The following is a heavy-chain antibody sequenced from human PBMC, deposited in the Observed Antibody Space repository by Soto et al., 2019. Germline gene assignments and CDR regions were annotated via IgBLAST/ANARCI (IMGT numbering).Heavy chain of an antibody. J-gene: IGHJ4*02. Sequence: EVQLVESGGGLVQPGGSLRLSCAASGFSVSRHDMDWVRQAPGKGLELISYINTGNEAIYAESVRGRFTVSRDNAKNSLLLQMNSLRVEDTAIYYCVRDAEEQHQLMRPLWGQGTLVTVSP. D-gene: IGHD6-13*01. V-gene: IGHV3-48*04. CDR2: INTGNEAI. CDR3: VRDAEEQHQLMRPL. CDR1: GFSVSRHD.